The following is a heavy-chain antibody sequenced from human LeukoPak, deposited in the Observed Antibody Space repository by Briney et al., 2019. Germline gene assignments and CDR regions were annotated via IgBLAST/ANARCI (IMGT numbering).Heavy chain of an antibody. Sequence: GGSLRLSCAASGFTFSSYGMHWVRQAPGKGPEWVAVIWYDGSNKYYADSVKGRFTISRDNSKNTLYLQMNSLRAEDTAVYYCARGSGGWTDVFDIWGQGTMVTVSS. CDR3: ARGSGGWTDVFDI. CDR2: IWYDGSNK. V-gene: IGHV3-33*01. J-gene: IGHJ3*02. D-gene: IGHD6-19*01. CDR1: GFTFSSYG.